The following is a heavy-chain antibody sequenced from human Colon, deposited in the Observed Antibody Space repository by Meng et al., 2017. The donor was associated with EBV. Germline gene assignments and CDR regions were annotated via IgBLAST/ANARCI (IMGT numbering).Heavy chain of an antibody. V-gene: IGHV4-4*02. D-gene: IGHD1-26*01. CDR1: GVSISSNIR. Sequence: QVQLQESCPGLVKPSGTLSLTCGVSGVSISSNIRWTWVRQPPGKGLEWIGDIDDSGSTNYNPSLNSRISISLDKSKNHFSLKVNSVTAADTAVYYCARGKQDAWELLAYWGQGALVTVSS. J-gene: IGHJ4*02. CDR3: ARGKQDAWELLAY. CDR2: IDDSGST.